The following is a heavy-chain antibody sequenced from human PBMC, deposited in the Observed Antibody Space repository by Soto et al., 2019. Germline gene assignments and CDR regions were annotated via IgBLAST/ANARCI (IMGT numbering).Heavy chain of an antibody. CDR3: ARNDKSGLDY. CDR1: GYSFTTYY. Sequence: QVQLVQSGAEVKKPGASLQVSCKASGYSFTTYYIHWVRQAPGQGLEWMGFINPSGGSTSYAQKFQGRVTMTRDTSTSTVYMELRSLRSEGTAVYYCARNDKSGLDYWGQGTLVTVSS. V-gene: IGHV1-46*01. D-gene: IGHD1-1*01. CDR2: INPSGGST. J-gene: IGHJ4*02.